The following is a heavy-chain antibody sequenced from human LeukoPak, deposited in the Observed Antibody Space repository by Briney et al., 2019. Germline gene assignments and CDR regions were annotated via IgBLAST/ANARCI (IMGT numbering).Heavy chain of an antibody. D-gene: IGHD4-17*01. J-gene: IGHJ4*02. CDR2: IYYTGST. Sequence: SETLSLTCTVSGGSLSSYYWTWIRQPPGKGLEWIGYIYYTGSTSYNPSLKSRVTISVQTSKNQFSLKLSSVAAADTAVYYCARGLNRNDYGDYGYWGQGTLVTVSS. CDR3: ARGLNRNDYGDYGY. CDR1: GGSLSSYY. V-gene: IGHV4-59*01.